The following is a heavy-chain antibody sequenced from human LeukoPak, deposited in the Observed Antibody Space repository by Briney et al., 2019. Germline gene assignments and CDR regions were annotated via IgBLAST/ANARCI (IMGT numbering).Heavy chain of an antibody. V-gene: IGHV4-31*03. CDR1: GGSISSGGYY. D-gene: IGHD2-21*01. CDR3: ARDSLDSALPSWHYGMDV. CDR2: IYYSGST. Sequence: PSETLSLTCTVSGGSISSGGYYWSWIRQHPGKGLEWIRYIYYSGSTYYNPSLKSRVTISVDTSKNQFSLKLSSVTAADTAVYYCARDSLDSALPSWHYGMDVWDQGTTVTVSS. J-gene: IGHJ6*02.